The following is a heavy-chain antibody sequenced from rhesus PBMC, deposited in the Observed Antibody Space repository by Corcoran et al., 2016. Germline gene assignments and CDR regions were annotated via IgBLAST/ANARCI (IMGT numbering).Heavy chain of an antibody. Sequence: QVQLQESGPAVVKPSETLSLTCAVSGGSISSSNWWSWIRRPPGAGLEWIGRIYGSGGSTEYNPSLKSRVTISIDTSKNQFSLKLRSVTAADTAVYYCAREGVVALYYYDLDSWGQGVVVTVSS. CDR2: IYGSGGST. V-gene: IGHV4-93*02. CDR3: AREGVVALYYYDLDS. J-gene: IGHJ6*01. CDR1: GGSISSSNW. D-gene: IGHD2-21*01.